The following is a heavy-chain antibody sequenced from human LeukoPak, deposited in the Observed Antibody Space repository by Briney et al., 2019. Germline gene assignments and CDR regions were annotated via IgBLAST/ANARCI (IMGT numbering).Heavy chain of an antibody. CDR1: GGSISSYY. CDR3: AGTYHYGSGSLDV. D-gene: IGHD3-10*01. V-gene: IGHV4-59*01. Sequence: SETLSLTWTVSGGSISSYYWSLIRQPPGKGLEWIGYIYYSGSTNYNPSLKSRVTISVDTSKNQFSLKLSSVTAADTAVYYCAGTYHYGSGSLDVWGKGTPVTISS. J-gene: IGHJ6*04. CDR2: IYYSGST.